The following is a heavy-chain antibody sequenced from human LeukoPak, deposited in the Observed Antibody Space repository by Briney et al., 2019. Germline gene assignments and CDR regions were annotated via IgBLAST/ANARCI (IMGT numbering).Heavy chain of an antibody. CDR1: GYTFTSYY. Sequence: ASVTVSCKTSGYTFTSYYIHWVRQAPGQGLEWMGITHVSGATATYAQKFQGRVTVTTDMSTSTVYMDLSSLRSEDMAVYFCARADSDYDGFDYWGQGTLVTVSS. CDR2: THVSGATA. V-gene: IGHV1-46*01. J-gene: IGHJ4*02. D-gene: IGHD3-22*01. CDR3: ARADSDYDGFDY.